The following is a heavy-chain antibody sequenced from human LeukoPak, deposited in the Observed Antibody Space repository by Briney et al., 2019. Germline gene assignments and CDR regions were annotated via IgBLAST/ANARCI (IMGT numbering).Heavy chain of an antibody. CDR1: GGSISSYY. Sequence: SETLSLTCTVSGGSISSYYWSWIRQPPGKGLEWVGYIYYSGSTNYNPSPKSRVTISVDTSKNQFSLKLSSVTAADTAVYYCARSGSEWLPTMNYYYYGMDVWGQGTTVTVSS. D-gene: IGHD3-3*01. CDR2: IYYSGST. V-gene: IGHV4-59*08. CDR3: ARSGSEWLPTMNYYYYGMDV. J-gene: IGHJ6*02.